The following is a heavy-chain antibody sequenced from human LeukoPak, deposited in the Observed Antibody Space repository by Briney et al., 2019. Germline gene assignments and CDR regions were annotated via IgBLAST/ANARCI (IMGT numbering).Heavy chain of an antibody. D-gene: IGHD6-13*01. CDR1: GYTFTNYA. J-gene: IGHJ4*02. Sequence: GASVKVSCKASGYTFTNYAIHWVRQAPGQRLEWMGWINAGNDNTKYSQKFQDRVTITRDTSASTAYMELSSLRSEDTAVYYCARRGYSSSWYDFDYWGQGTLVTVSS. CDR3: ARRGYSSSWYDFDY. V-gene: IGHV1-3*01. CDR2: INAGNDNT.